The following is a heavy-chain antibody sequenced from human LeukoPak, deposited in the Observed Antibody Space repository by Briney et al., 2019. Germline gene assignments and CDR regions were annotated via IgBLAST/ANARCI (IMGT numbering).Heavy chain of an antibody. V-gene: IGHV3-30*18. CDR3: AKVPQLWLEYYYFDY. CDR2: ISYDGSDE. Sequence: PGGSLRLSCAASGFTFSSYGMHWVRQAPGKGLEWVAVISYDGSDEYYADSVKGRFTIPRDNSKNTLYLQMNSLRAEDTAVYYCAKVPQLWLEYYYFDYWGQGTLVTVSS. D-gene: IGHD5-18*01. J-gene: IGHJ4*02. CDR1: GFTFSSYG.